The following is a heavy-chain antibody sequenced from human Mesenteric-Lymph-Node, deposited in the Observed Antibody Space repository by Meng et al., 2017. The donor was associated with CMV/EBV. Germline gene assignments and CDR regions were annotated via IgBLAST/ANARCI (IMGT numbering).Heavy chain of an antibody. CDR2: ISLSSRYI. CDR1: GFTFDSYA. Sequence: GESLKISCAASGFTFDSYAMNWVRQAPGKGLEWVSSISLSSRYINYADSVKGRFTISRDNAKSSLYLQMNTMGAEDRAVNYCARGRGGDGFLDYWGQGALVTVSS. J-gene: IGHJ4*02. D-gene: IGHD3-10*01. V-gene: IGHV3-21*06. CDR3: ARGRGGDGFLDY.